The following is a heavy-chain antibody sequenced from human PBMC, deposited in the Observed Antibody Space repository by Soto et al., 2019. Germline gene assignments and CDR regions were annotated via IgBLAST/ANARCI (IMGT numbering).Heavy chain of an antibody. D-gene: IGHD5-18*01. CDR3: ARQRGYSYGYFGAFDY. V-gene: IGHV1-69*01. CDR1: GGTFSSYA. Sequence: QVQLVQSGAEVKKPGSSVKVSCKSSGGTFSSYAISWVRQAPGHGLEWMGGIIPIFGTANYAQKFQGRVTITADESTSTAYMELSSLRSEDTAVYYCARQRGYSYGYFGAFDYWGQGNLVTVSS. CDR2: IIPIFGTA. J-gene: IGHJ4*02.